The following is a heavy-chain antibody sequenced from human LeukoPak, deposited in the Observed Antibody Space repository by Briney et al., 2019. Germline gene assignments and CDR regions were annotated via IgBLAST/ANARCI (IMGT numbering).Heavy chain of an antibody. CDR2: TYTSGST. J-gene: IGHJ5*02. V-gene: IGHV4-61*02. D-gene: IGHD5-12*01. Sequence: PSETLSLTCTVSGGSISSGSYYWRWIRQPAGKGLEWIGRTYTSGSTNYNPSLKSRVTISVDTSKNQFSLKLSSVTAADTAVYYCARGGYSGYVAWFDPWGQGTLVTVSS. CDR1: GGSISSGSYY. CDR3: ARGGYSGYVAWFDP.